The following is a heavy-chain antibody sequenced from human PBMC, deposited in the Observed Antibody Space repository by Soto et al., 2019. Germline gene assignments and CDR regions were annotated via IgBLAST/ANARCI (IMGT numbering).Heavy chain of an antibody. CDR1: VFTFSNYA. CDR2: ISGSGGIT. V-gene: IGHV3-23*01. CDR3: EKDANWEDHY. D-gene: IGHD1-1*01. Sequence: GGSLRLSCAASVFTFSNYAMTWVRQAPGKGLEWVSFISGSGGITYYADSVKGRFTISRDNSKNTLYLQMHSLRAEDTAIYYCEKDANWEDHYWGQGTLVTVSS. J-gene: IGHJ4*02.